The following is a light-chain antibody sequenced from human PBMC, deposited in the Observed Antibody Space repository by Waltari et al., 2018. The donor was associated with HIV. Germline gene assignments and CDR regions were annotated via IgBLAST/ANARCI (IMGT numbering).Light chain of an antibody. Sequence: DIVLTQSPATLSLSPGERATLSGRASQSVSSYLAWYQQKPGQAPRLLIYDASNRATGIPARFRCSGSGTDFTLTISSLEPEDFAVYYCQQRSNWPPVFGPGTKVDIK. V-gene: IGKV3-11*01. J-gene: IGKJ3*01. CDR3: QQRSNWPPV. CDR1: QSVSSY. CDR2: DAS.